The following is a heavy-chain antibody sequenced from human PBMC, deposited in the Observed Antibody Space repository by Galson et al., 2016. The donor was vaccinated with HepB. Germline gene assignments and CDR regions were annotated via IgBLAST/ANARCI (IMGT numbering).Heavy chain of an antibody. CDR3: ARQSVAAFDY. D-gene: IGHD2-15*01. CDR1: GGSIVSSSYY. CDR2: MFYSGST. V-gene: IGHV4-39*01. Sequence: ETLSLTCPVSGGSIVSSSYYWGWIRQPPGKGLDWIGNMFYSGSTYYNPSLKSRVTISVDTSRNQFSLQLTSVTAADTAVYYCARQSVAAFDYWGQGTLVTVSS. J-gene: IGHJ4*02.